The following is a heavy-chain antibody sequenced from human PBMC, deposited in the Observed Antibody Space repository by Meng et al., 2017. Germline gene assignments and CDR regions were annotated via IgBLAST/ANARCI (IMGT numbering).Heavy chain of an antibody. CDR2: IYSGGST. V-gene: IGHV3-53*01. CDR3: VLDTAIGGTDY. CDR1: GFTVSSNY. D-gene: IGHD5-18*01. Sequence: GESLKISCAASGFTVSSNYMSWVRQAPGKGLEWVSVIYSGGSTYYADSVKGRFTISRDNSKNTLYLQMNSLRAEDKAVYYCVLDTAIGGTDYWGQGTLVTVSS. J-gene: IGHJ4*02.